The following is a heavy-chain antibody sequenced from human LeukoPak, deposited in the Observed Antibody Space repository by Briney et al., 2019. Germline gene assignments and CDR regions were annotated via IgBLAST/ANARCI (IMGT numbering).Heavy chain of an antibody. V-gene: IGHV4-59*01. CDR3: ARGRRNHYYDSINNFDY. CDR1: GGSISSYY. D-gene: IGHD3-22*01. CDR2: IYYSGST. J-gene: IGHJ4*02. Sequence: PSETLSLTCTVSGGSISSYYWSWIRQPSGKGLEWIGYIYYSGSTNYNPSLKSRVTISVDTFKNQFSLKLSSVTAADTAVYYCARGRRNHYYDSINNFDYWGQGTLVTVSS.